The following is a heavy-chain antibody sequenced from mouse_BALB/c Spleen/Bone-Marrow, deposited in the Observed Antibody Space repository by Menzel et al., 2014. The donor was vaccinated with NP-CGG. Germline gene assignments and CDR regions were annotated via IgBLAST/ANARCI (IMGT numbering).Heavy chain of an antibody. J-gene: IGHJ4*01. CDR2: IDTSDSYT. D-gene: IGHD2-4*01. V-gene: IGHV1-69*01. CDR3: ARGGDDFSLDY. Sequence: VQLQQSGTELVMPGASVKMSCKASGYAFTDRWIHWVKQRPGQGLERIGAIDTSDSYTNYNQKFKGKATLTVDESSSTAYIHLSSLTSEDSAVYYCARGGDDFSLDYWGQRTSVTVSS. CDR1: GYAFTDRW.